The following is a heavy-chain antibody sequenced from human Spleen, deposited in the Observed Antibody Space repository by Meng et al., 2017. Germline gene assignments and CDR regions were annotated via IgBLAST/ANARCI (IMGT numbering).Heavy chain of an antibody. D-gene: IGHD2-15*01. V-gene: IGHV4-34*01. CDR2: TNHRGST. CDR3: ACSGSSCYSLLVSPP. CDR1: GASLSTYY. J-gene: IGHJ5*02. Sequence: QVQLQESGPGLLKPSATLSLTCAVPGASLSTYYWGWIRQSPGKGLQWIGETNHRGSTKYNPSLKSRVTISVDTSKNQFSLKLTSVTAADSAVYYCACSGSSCYSLLVSPPWGQGTLVTVSS.